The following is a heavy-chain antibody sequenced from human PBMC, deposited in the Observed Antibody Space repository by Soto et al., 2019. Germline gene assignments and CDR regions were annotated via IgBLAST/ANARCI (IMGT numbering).Heavy chain of an antibody. CDR2: IYYSGST. V-gene: IGHV4-39*01. CDR3: ARRGSGYAPDADYGMDV. Sequence: SETLSLTCTVSGGSISSSSYYWGWIRQPPGKGLEWIGSIYYSGSTYYNPSLKSRVTISVDTSKNQFSLKLSSVTAADTAVYYCARRGSGYAPDADYGMDVWGQGSTVTVAS. J-gene: IGHJ6*02. CDR1: GGSISSSSYY. D-gene: IGHD5-12*01.